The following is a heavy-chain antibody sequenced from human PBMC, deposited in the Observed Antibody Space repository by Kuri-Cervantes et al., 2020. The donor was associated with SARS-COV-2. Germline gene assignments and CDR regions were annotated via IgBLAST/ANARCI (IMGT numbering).Heavy chain of an antibody. J-gene: IGHJ4*02. CDR1: GGSISSGNYY. CDR2: FYYGGST. CDR3: ARHRRWGSIVARPGYFDY. Sequence: SETLSLTCTVSGGSISSGNYYWGWIRQPLGKGLEWIGSFYYGGSTYYNPSLKSRVTISVDTSKNQFSLKLSSVTAADTAVYYCARHRRWGSIVARPGYFDYWGQGTLVT. V-gene: IGHV4-39*01. D-gene: IGHD6-6*01.